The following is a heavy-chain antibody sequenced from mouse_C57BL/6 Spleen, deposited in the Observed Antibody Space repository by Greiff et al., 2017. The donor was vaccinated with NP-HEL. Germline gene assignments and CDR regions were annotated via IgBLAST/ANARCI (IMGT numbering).Heavy chain of an antibody. Sequence: QVQLQQPGAELVKPGASVKMSCKASGYTFTSYWITWVKQRPGQGLEWIGDIYPGSGSTNYNEKFKSKATLTVDTSSSTAYMQLSSLTSEDSAVYYCARENTTVVVPAYWGQGTLVTVSA. D-gene: IGHD1-1*01. V-gene: IGHV1-55*01. J-gene: IGHJ3*01. CDR3: ARENTTVVVPAY. CDR2: IYPGSGST. CDR1: GYTFTSYW.